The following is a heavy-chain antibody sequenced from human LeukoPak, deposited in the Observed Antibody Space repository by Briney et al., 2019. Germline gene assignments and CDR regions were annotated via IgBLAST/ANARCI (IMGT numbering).Heavy chain of an antibody. CDR1: GGSFSGYY. CDR2: INHSGST. V-gene: IGHV4-34*01. D-gene: IGHD7-27*01. CDR3: VRVLGTYFDY. Sequence: PSETLSLTCAVYGGSFSGYYWSWIRQPPGMGLEWIGEINHSGSTNYNPSLKSRVTISVDTSKNQFSLKLSSVTAADTAVYYCVRVLGTYFDYWGQGTLVTVSS. J-gene: IGHJ4*02.